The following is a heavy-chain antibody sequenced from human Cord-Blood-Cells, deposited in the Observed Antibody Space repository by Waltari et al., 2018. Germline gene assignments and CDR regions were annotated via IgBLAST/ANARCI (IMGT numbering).Heavy chain of an antibody. CDR3: ARVVYPSYYFDY. J-gene: IGHJ4*02. V-gene: IGHV4-61*01. CDR1: GGSVRCGSHS. CDR2: IFYSGST. Sequence: QVHMQESGPGLGETSEPLSLTSTAPGGSVRCGSHSWCWLLQPPGKGLEWLGYIFYSGSTNYNPSLKSRVTISVDTSKNQFSLKLSSVTAADTAVYYCARVVYPSYYFDYWGQGTLVTVSS. D-gene: IGHD2-2*02.